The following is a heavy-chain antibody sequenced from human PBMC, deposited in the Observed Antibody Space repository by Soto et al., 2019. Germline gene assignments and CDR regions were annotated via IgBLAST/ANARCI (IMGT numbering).Heavy chain of an antibody. CDR2: VYYTGST. CDR3: ARSVAVPGAHIDY. Sequence: WETLSLTCSVSGGSISGSYWSWIRQSPGKGLEWLGYVYYTGSTNYSPSLRSRVSISVDTSKNEFSLRLSSVTAADTAVYFCARSVAVPGAHIDYWGQGTQVTV. J-gene: IGHJ4*02. CDR1: GGSISGSY. V-gene: IGHV4-59*01. D-gene: IGHD6-19*01.